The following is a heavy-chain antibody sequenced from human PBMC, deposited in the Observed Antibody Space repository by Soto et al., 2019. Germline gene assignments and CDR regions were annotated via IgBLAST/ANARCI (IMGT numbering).Heavy chain of an antibody. J-gene: IGHJ3*02. Sequence: EVQVLESGGGLAQPGGSLRLSCTASGLTFNKFAFTGVGQTPGMGLEWLSSITASGGFTKYADSVKGRFTTSRDNPKNTLYLQMNSLRVEDTAVYYCAKDPNGDYIGAFDMWGQGIMVTVSS. CDR3: AKDPNGDYIGAFDM. V-gene: IGHV3-23*01. D-gene: IGHD4-17*01. CDR2: ITASGGFT. CDR1: GLTFNKFA.